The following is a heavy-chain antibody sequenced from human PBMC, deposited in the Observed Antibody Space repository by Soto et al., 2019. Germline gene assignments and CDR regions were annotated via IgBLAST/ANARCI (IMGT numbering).Heavy chain of an antibody. CDR2: IYSGGST. D-gene: IGHD3-22*01. CDR1: GFTVSSNY. Sequence: EVQVVESGGGLVQPGGSLRLSCAASGFTVSSNYMSWVRQAPGKGLEWVSVIYSGGSTYYADSVKGRFTISRDNSKNTLYLQMNSLRAEDTAVYYCAWSSGPHYGMEVWGQGTTVTVSS. CDR3: AWSSGPHYGMEV. J-gene: IGHJ6*02. V-gene: IGHV3-66*01.